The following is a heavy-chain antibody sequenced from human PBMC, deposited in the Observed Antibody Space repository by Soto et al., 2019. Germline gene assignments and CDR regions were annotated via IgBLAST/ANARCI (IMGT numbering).Heavy chain of an antibody. CDR3: ATVAVVAATSHDAFDI. CDR2: FDPEDGET. Sequence: ASVKVSCKVSGYTLTELSMHWVRQAPGKGLEWMGGFDPEDGETIYAQKFQGRVTMTEDTSTDTAYMGLSSLRSEDTAVYYCATVAVVAATSHDAFDIWGQGTMVTVSS. J-gene: IGHJ3*02. D-gene: IGHD2-15*01. V-gene: IGHV1-24*01. CDR1: GYTLTELS.